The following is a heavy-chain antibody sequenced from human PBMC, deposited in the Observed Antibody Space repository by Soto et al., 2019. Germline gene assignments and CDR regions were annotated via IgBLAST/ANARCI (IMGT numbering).Heavy chain of an antibody. D-gene: IGHD3-16*02. J-gene: IGHJ6*03. CDR2: IIPILGIA. CDR3: ARGYQGVYYYYMDV. CDR1: GGTFSSYT. Sequence: SGKVSCKASGGTFSSYTISWVRQAPGQGLEWMGRIIPILGIANYAQKFQGRVTITADKSTSTAYMELSSLRSEDTAVYYCARGYQGVYYYYMDVWGKGTTVTVSS. V-gene: IGHV1-69*02.